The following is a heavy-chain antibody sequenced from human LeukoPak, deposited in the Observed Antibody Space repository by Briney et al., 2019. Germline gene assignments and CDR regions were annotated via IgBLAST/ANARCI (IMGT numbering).Heavy chain of an antibody. Sequence: ASVKVSCKASGYTFTSYGISWVRQAPGQGLEWMGWISAYNGNTNYAQKLQGRVTMTTDTSTSTAYMELRSLRSDDTAVYYCARDLGWNYDYYYYGMDVWGQGTTVTVSS. V-gene: IGHV1-18*01. CDR2: ISAYNGNT. D-gene: IGHD1-7*01. CDR3: ARDLGWNYDYYYYGMDV. CDR1: GYTFTSYG. J-gene: IGHJ6*02.